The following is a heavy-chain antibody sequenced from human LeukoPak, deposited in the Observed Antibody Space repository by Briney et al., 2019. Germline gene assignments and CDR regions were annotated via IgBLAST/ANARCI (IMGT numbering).Heavy chain of an antibody. CDR3: ARDSRRYSSSWYDNDNWFDP. Sequence: PSETLSLTCTVSGGSISSYYWSWIRQPAGKGLEWIGRIYTSGSTNYNPPLKSRVTMSVDTSKNQFSLKLSSVTAADTAVYYCARDSRRYSSSWYDNDNWFDPWGQGTLVTVSS. CDR2: IYTSGST. CDR1: GGSISSYY. J-gene: IGHJ5*02. D-gene: IGHD6-13*01. V-gene: IGHV4-4*07.